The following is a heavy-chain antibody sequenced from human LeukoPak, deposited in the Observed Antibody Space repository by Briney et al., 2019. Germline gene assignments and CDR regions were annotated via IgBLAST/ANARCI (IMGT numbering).Heavy chain of an antibody. Sequence: GASVKVSCKASGYTFTDYYLHWVRQAPGQGLEWMGIINPSGGSTSYAQKFQGRVTMTRDTSTSTVYMELSSLRSEDTAVYYCARTSAGCSGGSCYYDCWGQGTLVTVSS. J-gene: IGHJ4*02. CDR3: ARTSAGCSGGSCYYDC. D-gene: IGHD2-15*01. V-gene: IGHV1-46*01. CDR1: GYTFTDYY. CDR2: INPSGGST.